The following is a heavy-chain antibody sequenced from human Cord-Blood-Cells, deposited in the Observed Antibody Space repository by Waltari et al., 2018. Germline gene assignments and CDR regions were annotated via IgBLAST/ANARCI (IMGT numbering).Heavy chain of an antibody. CDR2: SIPSVGTA. D-gene: IGHD7-27*01. CDR3: ASLSLTGAAFDI. V-gene: IGHV1-69*01. J-gene: IGHJ3*02. CDR1: GGPFSSYA. Sequence: QVQLVQSGAEVKKPGSSVKVSCKASGGPFSSYAISWVRQAPGQGLEWMGGSIPSVGTANYAQKFQGRVTITADESTSTAYMELSSLRSEDTAVYYCASLSLTGAAFDIWGQGTMVTVSS.